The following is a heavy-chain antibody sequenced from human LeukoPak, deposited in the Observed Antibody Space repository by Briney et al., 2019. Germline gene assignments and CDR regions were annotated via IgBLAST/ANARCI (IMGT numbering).Heavy chain of an antibody. V-gene: IGHV4-34*01. Sequence: SETLSLTCAVYGGSFSGYYWSWIRQPPGKGLERIGEIYHSGSTNYNPSLKSRVTISVDTSKNQFSLKLSSVTAADTAVYYCARGHGSSSSQRYYYFDYWGQGTLVTVSS. J-gene: IGHJ4*02. CDR1: GGSFSGYY. CDR3: ARGHGSSSSQRYYYFDY. D-gene: IGHD6-6*01. CDR2: IYHSGST.